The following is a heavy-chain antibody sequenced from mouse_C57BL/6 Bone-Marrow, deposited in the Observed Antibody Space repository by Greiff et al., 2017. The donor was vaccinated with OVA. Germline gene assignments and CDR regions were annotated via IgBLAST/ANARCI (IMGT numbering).Heavy chain of an antibody. CDR2: ISSGSSTI. V-gene: IGHV5-17*01. J-gene: IGHJ4*01. CDR1: GFTFSDYG. Sequence: DVQLVASGGGLVKPGGSLKLSCAASGFTFSDYGMHWVRQAPETGLEWVAYISSGSSTIYYADTVKGRFTISRDNAKNTLFLQMTSLRSEDTAMYYCARGGVDGNPIYYAMDDWGQGTSVTVSS. CDR3: ARGGVDGNPIYYAMDD. D-gene: IGHD2-1*01.